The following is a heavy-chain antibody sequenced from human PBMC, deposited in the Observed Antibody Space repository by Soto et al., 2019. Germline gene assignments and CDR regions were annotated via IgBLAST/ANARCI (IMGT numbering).Heavy chain of an antibody. J-gene: IGHJ6*02. CDR3: ARGSVYYYYYYGMDV. CDR2: ISGSGGST. Sequence: SLRLSCAASGFTFSSYAMSWVRQAPGKGLEWVSAISGSGGSTYYADSVKGRFTISRDNSKNTLYLQMNSLRAKDTAVYYCARGSVYYYYYYGMDVWGQGTTVTVSS. V-gene: IGHV3-23*01. D-gene: IGHD3-16*01. CDR1: GFTFSSYA.